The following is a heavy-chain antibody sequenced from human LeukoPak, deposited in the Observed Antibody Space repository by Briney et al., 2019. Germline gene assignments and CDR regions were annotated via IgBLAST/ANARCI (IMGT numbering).Heavy chain of an antibody. Sequence: PSETLSLTCTVSGGSISSYYWSWIRQPAGKGLEWIGRIYTSGSTNYNPSLKSRVTMSVDTSKNQFSLKLSSVTAADTAVYYCARDPTEVHYDFWSGYYTGHDAFDIWGQGTMVTVSS. CDR1: GGSISSYY. J-gene: IGHJ3*02. D-gene: IGHD3-3*01. CDR3: ARDPTEVHYDFWSGYYTGHDAFDI. V-gene: IGHV4-4*07. CDR2: IYTSGST.